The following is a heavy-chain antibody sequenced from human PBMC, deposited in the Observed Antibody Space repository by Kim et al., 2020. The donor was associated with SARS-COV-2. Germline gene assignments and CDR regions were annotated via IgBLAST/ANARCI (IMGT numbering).Heavy chain of an antibody. CDR3: AREGDSPPFSYYYYGMDV. CDR2: ISSSSSYI. CDR1: GFTFSSYS. V-gene: IGHV3-21*01. D-gene: IGHD2-21*01. J-gene: IGHJ6*02. Sequence: GGSLRLSCAAYGFTFSSYSMNWVRQAPGKGLEWVSSISSSSSYIYYADSVKGRFTISRDNAKNSLYLQMNSLRAEDTAVYYCAREGDSPPFSYYYYGMDVWGQGTTVTVSS.